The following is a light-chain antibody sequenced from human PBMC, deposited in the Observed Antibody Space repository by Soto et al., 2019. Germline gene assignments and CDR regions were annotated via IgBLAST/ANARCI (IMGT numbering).Light chain of an antibody. CDR3: HQRANWPPLT. Sequence: IVLTQSPATLSLSPGDTATLSCRASQSVSSNLAWYQQQLGHAPRLLIYDESNRATAIPARFRGSGSGTDFPLSISNLEHEDFAVYYCHQRANWPPLTSGGGTKVEIK. J-gene: IGKJ4*01. CDR1: QSVSSN. V-gene: IGKV3-11*01. CDR2: DES.